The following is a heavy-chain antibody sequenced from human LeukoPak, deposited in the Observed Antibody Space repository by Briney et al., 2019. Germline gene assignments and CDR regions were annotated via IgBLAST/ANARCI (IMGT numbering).Heavy chain of an antibody. CDR2: IYYSGST. CDR3: ARAVREGYNNGYYFDY. D-gene: IGHD5-24*01. V-gene: IGHV4-39*07. J-gene: IGHJ4*02. CDR1: GGSISSYY. Sequence: SETLSLTCTVSGGSISSYYWGWIRQPPGKGLEWIGSIYYSGSTYYNPSLKSRVTISVDTSKNQFSLKLSSVTAADTAVYFCARAVREGYNNGYYFDYWGQGTLVTVSS.